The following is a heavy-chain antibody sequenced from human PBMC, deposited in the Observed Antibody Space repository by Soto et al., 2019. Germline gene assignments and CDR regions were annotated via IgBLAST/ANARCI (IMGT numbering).Heavy chain of an antibody. CDR2: IYYSGST. V-gene: IGHV4-39*01. CDR3: SGIAATMTYYYYGMDV. Sequence: QLQLQESGPGLVKPSETLSLTCTVSGGSISSSSYYWGWIRQPPGKGLEWIGSIYYSGSTYYNPSLKSRVTISVDTSKNQFSLKLSSVTAADTAVYYCSGIAATMTYYYYGMDVWGQGTTVTVSS. CDR1: GGSISSSSYY. J-gene: IGHJ6*02. D-gene: IGHD6-25*01.